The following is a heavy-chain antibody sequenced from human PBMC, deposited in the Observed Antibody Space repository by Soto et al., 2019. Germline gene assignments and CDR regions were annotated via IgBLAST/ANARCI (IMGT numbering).Heavy chain of an antibody. Sequence: QVQLQESGPGLVKPSQTLSLTSTVSGGSISSGGYYWSWIRQHPEKGLEWIGYIYYSGSTYYNPSLKSRVTISVDTSKNQFSLKLSSVTAADTAVYYCARVVATIGHAAYYFDYWGQGTLVTVSS. D-gene: IGHD5-12*01. CDR2: IYYSGST. CDR3: ARVVATIGHAAYYFDY. J-gene: IGHJ4*02. CDR1: GGSISSGGYY. V-gene: IGHV4-31*03.